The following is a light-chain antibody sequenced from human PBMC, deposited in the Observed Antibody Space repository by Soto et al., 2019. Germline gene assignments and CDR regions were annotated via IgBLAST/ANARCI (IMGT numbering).Light chain of an antibody. CDR2: DAS. Sequence: ESVLRQSPATLSLSPGERATLSCRASQSVSTYLAWYQQKPGQAPRLLIYDASALPRGIPDRFSGSGSGTDFTLTISRLEPEDFALYFCQQYGNPRITFGQGTRLEIK. V-gene: IGKV3-11*01. J-gene: IGKJ5*01. CDR1: QSVSTY. CDR3: QQYGNPRIT.